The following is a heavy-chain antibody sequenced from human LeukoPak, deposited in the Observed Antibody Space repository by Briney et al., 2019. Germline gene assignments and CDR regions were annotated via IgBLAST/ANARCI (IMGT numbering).Heavy chain of an antibody. CDR1: GFTFSSYS. CDR2: ISSSSSYI. CDR3: ARDGLKDYYDSSGYD. V-gene: IGHV3-21*01. Sequence: PEGSLRLSCAASGFTFSSYSMNWVRQAPGKGLEWVSSISSSSSYIYYADSVKGRFTISRDNAKNSLYLQMNSLRAEDTAVYYCARDGLKDYYDSSGYDWGQGTLVTVSS. D-gene: IGHD3-22*01. J-gene: IGHJ4*02.